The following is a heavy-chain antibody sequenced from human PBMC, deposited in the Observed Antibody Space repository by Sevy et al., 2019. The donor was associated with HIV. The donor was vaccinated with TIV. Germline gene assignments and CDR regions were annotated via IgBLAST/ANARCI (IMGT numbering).Heavy chain of an antibody. Sequence: GGSLILSCAASGFAFYDYSMSWIRQAPGKGLEWVATLSFGCGKINYADSVKGRFTISRVNSKNSFYLHMDNLRVEDTALYYCAREGCTRPHDYWGQGTRVTVSS. CDR2: LSFGCGKI. D-gene: IGHD2-8*01. J-gene: IGHJ4*02. CDR1: GFAFYDYS. V-gene: IGHV3-23*01. CDR3: AREGCTRPHDY.